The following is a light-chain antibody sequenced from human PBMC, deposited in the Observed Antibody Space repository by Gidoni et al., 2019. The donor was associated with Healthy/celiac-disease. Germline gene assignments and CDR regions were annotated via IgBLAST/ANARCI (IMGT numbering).Light chain of an antibody. CDR1: QSVLYSSNNKNY. CDR2: WAS. V-gene: IGKV4-1*01. CDR3: QQYYSTPYT. Sequence: DIVMTKSPDSLAVSLGERATNNCKSSQSVLYSSNNKNYLAWYQQKPGQPPKLLIYWASTRESGVPDRFSGSGSGTDFTLTISSLQAEDVAVYYCQQYYSTPYTFGQGTKLEIK. J-gene: IGKJ2*01.